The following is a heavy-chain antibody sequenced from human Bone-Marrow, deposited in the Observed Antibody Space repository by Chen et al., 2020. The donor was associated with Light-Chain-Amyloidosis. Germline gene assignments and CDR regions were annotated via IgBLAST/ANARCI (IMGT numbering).Heavy chain of an antibody. CDR2: ISGSGGST. CDR3: AKDRGYYDSSGYPATYFDY. V-gene: IGHV3-23*01. Sequence: EVQLLESGGGLVQPGGSLRLSCAASGFTFRSYAMSWVRQAPGKGLEWVSAISGSGGSTYYADSVKGRFTISRDNSKNTLYLQMNSLRAEDTAVYYCAKDRGYYDSSGYPATYFDYWGQGTLVTVSS. D-gene: IGHD3-22*01. J-gene: IGHJ4*02. CDR1: GFTFRSYA.